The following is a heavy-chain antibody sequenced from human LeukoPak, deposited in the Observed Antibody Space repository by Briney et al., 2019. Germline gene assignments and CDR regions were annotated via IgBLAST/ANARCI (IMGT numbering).Heavy chain of an antibody. CDR1: GYTFTGYY. CDR2: INPNSGGT. J-gene: IGHJ4*02. D-gene: IGHD6-13*01. CDR3: ARSIAAAGPPNYYFDY. Sequence: GASVKVSCKASGYTFTGYYMHWVRQAPGQGLEWMGWINPNSGGTNYAQKFQGRVTMTRDTSISTAYMELSRLRSDDTAVYYCARSIAAAGPPNYYFDYWGQGTLVTVSS. V-gene: IGHV1-2*02.